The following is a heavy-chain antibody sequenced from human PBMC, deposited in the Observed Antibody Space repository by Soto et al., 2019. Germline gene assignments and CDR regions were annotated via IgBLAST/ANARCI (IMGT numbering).Heavy chain of an antibody. V-gene: IGHV3-21*01. CDR3: AREPDYGDSYYYYGMDV. CDR2: ISSSSSYI. J-gene: IGHJ6*02. D-gene: IGHD4-17*01. CDR1: GFTFSSYS. Sequence: PGGSLRLSCAASGFTFSSYSMNWVRQAPGKGLEWVSSISSSSSYIYYADSVKGRFTISRDNAKNSLYLQMHSLRAEDTAVYYCAREPDYGDSYYYYGMDVWGQGTTVTVS.